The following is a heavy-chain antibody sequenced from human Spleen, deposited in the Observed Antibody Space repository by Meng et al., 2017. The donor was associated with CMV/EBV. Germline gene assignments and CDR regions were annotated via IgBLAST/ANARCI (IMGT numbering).Heavy chain of an antibody. V-gene: IGHV1-8*01. Sequence: ASVKVSCKASGYTFNSYDINWVRQATGQGLEWLGWMNPNSGNTDYAQKFQDRVTMTRETAMKTAYMELSSLRSEDTAVYYCARGRSGYYRNQVVGGLDSWGQGTLVTVSS. CDR3: ARGRSGYYRNQVVGGLDS. J-gene: IGHJ5*01. D-gene: IGHD3-3*01. CDR1: GYTFNSYD. CDR2: MNPNSGNT.